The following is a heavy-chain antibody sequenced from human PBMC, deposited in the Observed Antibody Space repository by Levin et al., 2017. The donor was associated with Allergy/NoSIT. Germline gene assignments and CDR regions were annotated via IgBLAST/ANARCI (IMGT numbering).Heavy chain of an antibody. Sequence: SETLSLTCAISVDTVSNNIAAWHWIRQSPSRGLEWLGRTYYRSKWYYDYAVSVKSRITISPDKSKNQLSLQLNSGTPEDTAVYFCARDPGLNAFDIWGQGTMVTVSS. D-gene: IGHD3-16*01. CDR1: VDTVSNNIAA. CDR2: TYYRSKWYY. V-gene: IGHV6-1*01. CDR3: ARDPGLNAFDI. J-gene: IGHJ3*02.